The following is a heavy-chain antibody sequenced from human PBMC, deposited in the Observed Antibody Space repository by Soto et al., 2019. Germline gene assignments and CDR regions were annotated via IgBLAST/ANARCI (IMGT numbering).Heavy chain of an antibody. V-gene: IGHV5-51*01. D-gene: IGHD2-15*01. J-gene: IGHJ6*03. CDR1: GYIFTYDC. CDR2: SYTSASDT. Sequence: PGESLNFCWNGSGYIFTYDCSGGGRPIPRKGLEWMGISYTSASDTRYSPSLQRQVTISADTATSTASLQWSRLKASDTAMYYCARRSGYCSGGSCYSPGYMDVWGKGTPVTVSS. CDR3: ARRSGYCSGGSCYSPGYMDV.